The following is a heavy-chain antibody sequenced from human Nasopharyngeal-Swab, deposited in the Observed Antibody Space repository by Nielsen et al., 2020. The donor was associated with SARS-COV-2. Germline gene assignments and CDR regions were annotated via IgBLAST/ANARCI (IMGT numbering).Heavy chain of an antibody. D-gene: IGHD2-15*01. V-gene: IGHV1-8*01. Sequence: ASVKVSCKASGYTFTSYDINWVRQATGQGLEWMGWMNPNSGNTGYAQKFQGRVTMTRNTSISTAYMELNSLRAEDTAVYYCAKDRGCSGGSCYVHWYFDLWGRGTLVTVSS. CDR1: GYTFTSYD. J-gene: IGHJ2*01. CDR3: AKDRGCSGGSCYVHWYFDL. CDR2: MNPNSGNT.